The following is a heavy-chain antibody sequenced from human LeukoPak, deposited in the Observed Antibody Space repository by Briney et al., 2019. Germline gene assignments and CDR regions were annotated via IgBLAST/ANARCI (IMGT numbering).Heavy chain of an antibody. V-gene: IGHV3-11*04. J-gene: IGHJ4*02. CDR3: AILITMIVVVPYFDY. D-gene: IGHD3-22*01. CDR1: GLTFSDYY. Sequence: PGGSLRLSCAASGLTFSDYYMTWIRQAPGKGLEWVSSISGSGTTTYSADSVRGRFTVSRDNAKNSVFLYMSSLRAEDTAVYYFAILITMIVVVPYFDYWGQGTLVTVSS. CDR2: ISGSGTTT.